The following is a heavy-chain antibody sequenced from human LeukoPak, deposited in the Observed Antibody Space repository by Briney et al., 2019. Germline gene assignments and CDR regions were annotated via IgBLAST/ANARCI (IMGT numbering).Heavy chain of an antibody. CDR1: GGTFSSYA. CDR3: ARTLTGGLWLSPPRYYYYYMDV. J-gene: IGHJ6*03. D-gene: IGHD7-27*01. V-gene: IGHV1-69*06. CDR2: IIPIFGTA. Sequence: GASVKVSCKASGGTFSSYAISWVRQAPGQGLEWMGGIIPIFGTANYAQKFQGRVTITADKSTSTAYMELSSLRSEDTAVYYCARTLTGGLWLSPPRYYYYYMDVWGKGTTVTVSS.